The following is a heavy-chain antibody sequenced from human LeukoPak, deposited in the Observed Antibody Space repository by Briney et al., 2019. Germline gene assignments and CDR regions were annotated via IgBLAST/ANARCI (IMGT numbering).Heavy chain of an antibody. Sequence: GGSLRLSCAASGFTFTSVWMHWFRQAPGRGLVWISRISTDGAITGYADSVKGRFTISRDNAKNTLYLQMNSLRAEDTAVYYCARDRSTVTLFDYWGQGALVTVSS. V-gene: IGHV3-74*01. CDR3: ARDRSTVTLFDY. CDR1: GFTFTSVW. J-gene: IGHJ4*02. D-gene: IGHD4-17*01. CDR2: ISTDGAIT.